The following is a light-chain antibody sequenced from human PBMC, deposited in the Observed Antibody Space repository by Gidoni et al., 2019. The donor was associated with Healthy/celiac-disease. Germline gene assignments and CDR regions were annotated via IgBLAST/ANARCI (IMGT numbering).Light chain of an antibody. CDR2: HVS. CDR3: QAWDSSTAYVV. Sequence: SYELTQPPSVSVSPGQTASITCSGDTLGDKYACWYQQKPGQSPVLVSYHVSKRPSGIPERFSGSNSGNTATLTIRGTQAMDEADYYCQAWDSSTAYVVFGGGTKLTVL. J-gene: IGLJ2*01. CDR1: TLGDKY. V-gene: IGLV3-1*01.